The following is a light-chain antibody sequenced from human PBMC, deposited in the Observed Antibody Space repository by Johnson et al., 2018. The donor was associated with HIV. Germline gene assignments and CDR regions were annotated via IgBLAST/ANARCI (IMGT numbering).Light chain of an antibody. Sequence: QSVLTQPPSVSAAPGQKVTISCSGSSSNIGINYVSWFQQLPGTAPKLLIYDNDKRPSGIPDRFSGSKSGTSATLGITGLQTGDEADYYCGTWDSSLSAYVFVTGTKVTVL. J-gene: IGLJ1*01. CDR2: DND. CDR3: GTWDSSLSAYV. CDR1: SSNIGINY. V-gene: IGLV1-51*01.